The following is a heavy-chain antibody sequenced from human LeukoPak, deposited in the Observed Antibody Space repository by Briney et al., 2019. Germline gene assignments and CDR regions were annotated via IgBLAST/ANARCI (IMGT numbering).Heavy chain of an antibody. CDR1: GGSISSHS. CDR3: ARDQNYDSSGSFGMDV. D-gene: IGHD3-22*01. V-gene: IGHV4-59*11. CDR2: IYYSGSI. J-gene: IGHJ6*02. Sequence: SETLSLTCTVSGGSISSHSWSWSRQPPGKGLEWIGNIYYSGSIKYNPSLKSRVTTPVDTSKNQFSLKLSSVTAADTAVYYCARDQNYDSSGSFGMDVWGQGTTVTASS.